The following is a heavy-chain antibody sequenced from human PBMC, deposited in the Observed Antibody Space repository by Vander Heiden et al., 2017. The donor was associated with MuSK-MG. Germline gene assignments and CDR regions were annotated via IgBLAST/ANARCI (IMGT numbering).Heavy chain of an antibody. D-gene: IGHD2-15*01. V-gene: IGHV4-39*01. Sequence: QLQLQESGPGLVKPSETLSLTCTVSGGSISSSSYSWGWIRQPQGKGLEWIGSIYYSGSTYYNPSLKSRVTISVDTSKNQFSLKLSSVTAADTAVYYCARLYCSGGSCYSGYGMDVWGQGTTVTVSS. CDR2: IYYSGST. J-gene: IGHJ6*02. CDR1: GGSISSSSYS. CDR3: ARLYCSGGSCYSGYGMDV.